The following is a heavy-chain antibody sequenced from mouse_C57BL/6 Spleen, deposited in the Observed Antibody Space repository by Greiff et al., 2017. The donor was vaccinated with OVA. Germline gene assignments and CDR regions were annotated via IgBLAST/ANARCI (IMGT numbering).Heavy chain of an antibody. D-gene: IGHD1-1*01. Sequence: QVTLKVSGPGILQSSQTLSLTCSFSGFSLSTSGMGVSWIRQPSGKGLEWLAHIYWGDDKRYEQSLKSRLTISKDTSRNHVFLKITSVDTADTATYYCASFTVVAFYAMDYWGQGTSVTVSS. CDR1: GFSLSTSGMG. V-gene: IGHV8-12*01. CDR2: IYWGDDK. CDR3: ASFTVVAFYAMDY. J-gene: IGHJ4*01.